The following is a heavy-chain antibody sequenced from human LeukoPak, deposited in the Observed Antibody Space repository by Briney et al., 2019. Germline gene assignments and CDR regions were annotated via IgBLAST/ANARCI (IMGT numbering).Heavy chain of an antibody. D-gene: IGHD3/OR15-3a*01. J-gene: IGHJ4*02. V-gene: IGHV3-72*01. CDR3: TRVGPGGLPVDY. Sequence: PGGSLRLSCAASGFTFSDHYMDWVRQAPGKGLEWVGRTRNKRNSYTTEYAASVKGRFTISRDDSKDSLYLQMNSLKTEDTAVYYCTRVGPGGLPVDYWGQGTLVTVSS. CDR2: TRNKRNSYTT. CDR1: GFTFSDHY.